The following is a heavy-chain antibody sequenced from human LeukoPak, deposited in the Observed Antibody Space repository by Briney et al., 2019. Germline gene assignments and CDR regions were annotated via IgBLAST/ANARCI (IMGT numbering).Heavy chain of an antibody. D-gene: IGHD3-22*01. CDR3: ARDIMGEYDSSGYYAPRDY. CDR2: ISAYNGNT. CDR1: GYTFTSYG. V-gene: IGHV1-18*01. Sequence: ASVKVSCKASGYTFTSYGISWVRQAPGQGLEWMGWISAYNGNTNYAQKLQGRVTMTTDTSTSTAYMELRSLRSDDTAVYYCARDIMGEYDSSGYYAPRDYWGQGTLVTVSS. J-gene: IGHJ4*02.